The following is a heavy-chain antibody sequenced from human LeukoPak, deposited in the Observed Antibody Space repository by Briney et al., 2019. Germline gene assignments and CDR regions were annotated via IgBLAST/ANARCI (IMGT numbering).Heavy chain of an antibody. V-gene: IGHV3-53*01. Sequence: GGSLRLSCAASGFTVSSNYMSWVRQAPGKGPEWVPVIYSGSSTYYADSVKGRFTISRDNSKNTLYLQMTRLRAEDTAVYYCARDSVAVAGRDYWGQGTLVTVSS. D-gene: IGHD6-13*01. CDR3: ARDSVAVAGRDY. J-gene: IGHJ4*02. CDR1: GFTVSSNY. CDR2: IYSGSST.